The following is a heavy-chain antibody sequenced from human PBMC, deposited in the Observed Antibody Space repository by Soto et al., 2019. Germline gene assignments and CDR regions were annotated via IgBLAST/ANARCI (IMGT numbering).Heavy chain of an antibody. CDR1: GGSISSYY. D-gene: IGHD4-17*01. V-gene: IGHV4-59*08. J-gene: IGHJ6*03. CDR2: IYYSGST. Sequence: SETLSLTCTVSGGSISSYYWSWIRQPPGKGLEWIGYIYYSGSTNYNPSLKSRVTISVDTSKNQFSLKLSSVTDAETAVYYCARHFAPLTVTPHGSTITKPKNYYYYYMDVWGKGTTVTVSS. CDR3: ARHFAPLTVTPHGSTITKPKNYYYYYMDV.